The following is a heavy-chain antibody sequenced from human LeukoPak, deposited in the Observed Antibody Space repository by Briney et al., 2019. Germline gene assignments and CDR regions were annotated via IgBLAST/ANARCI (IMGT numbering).Heavy chain of an antibody. J-gene: IGHJ3*02. CDR3: AREVRITMMKAFDI. D-gene: IGHD3-22*01. CDR2: IYSGGST. Sequence: GGSLRLSCAASGFTVSSNYMSWVRQAPGKGLEWVSVIYSGGSTYYADSVKGRFTISRDNSKNTLYLQMDSRRVEDTAVYYCAREVRITMMKAFDIWGQGTMVTVSS. V-gene: IGHV3-53*01. CDR1: GFTVSSNY.